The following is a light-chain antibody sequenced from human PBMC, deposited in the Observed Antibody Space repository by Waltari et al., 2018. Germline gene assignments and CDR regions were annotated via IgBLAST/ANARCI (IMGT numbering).Light chain of an antibody. CDR2: DVS. J-gene: IGLJ1*01. CDR1: SSDVGGYNY. V-gene: IGLV2-14*03. CDR3: SSYTSSSTLDV. Sequence: QSALTQPASVSGSPGQSITISCTGTSSDVGGYNYVSWYQQHPGKAPKLSIYDVSNRPSGVSNRFSGSKSGNMASLTISGLQAEDEADYYCSSYTSSSTLDVFGTGTKVTVL.